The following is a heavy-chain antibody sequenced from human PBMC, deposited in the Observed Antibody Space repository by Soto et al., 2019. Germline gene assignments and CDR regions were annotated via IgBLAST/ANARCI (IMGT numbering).Heavy chain of an antibody. D-gene: IGHD2-15*01. CDR3: ARDLDLQVAATPKY. V-gene: IGHV1-18*01. Sequence: GASVKVACKASGYTFTSYGISWVRQAPGQGLEWMGWISAYNGNTNYAQTLQGRVTMTTDTSTSTAYMELRSLRSDAPDVYSCARDLDLQVAATPKYWGQGPLVTVSS. J-gene: IGHJ4*02. CDR2: ISAYNGNT. CDR1: GYTFTSYG.